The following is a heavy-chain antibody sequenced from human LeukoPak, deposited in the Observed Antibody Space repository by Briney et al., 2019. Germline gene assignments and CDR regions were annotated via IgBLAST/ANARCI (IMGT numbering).Heavy chain of an antibody. CDR1: GYTFTGYY. V-gene: IGHV1-2*02. CDR3: AKNPYEYYFDY. D-gene: IGHD5-12*01. CDR2: ISPNSGDT. J-gene: IGHJ4*02. Sequence: ASVKVSCKASGYTFTGYYMHWVRQAPGLGLEWMGWISPNSGDTNYAQKFQGRVTMTRDTSIRTAYLELSGLKSDDTAVYYCAKNPYEYYFDYWGRGTLVTVSS.